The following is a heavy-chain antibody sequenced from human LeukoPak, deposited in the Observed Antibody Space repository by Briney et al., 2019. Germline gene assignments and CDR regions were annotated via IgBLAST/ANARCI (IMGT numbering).Heavy chain of an antibody. V-gene: IGHV1-18*01. J-gene: IGHJ4*02. CDR1: GYTFTSYG. D-gene: IGHD3-3*01. Sequence: ASVKVSCKASGYTFTSYGISWVRQAPGQGLEWMGWISAYNGNTNYAQKLQGRVTMTTDTSTSTAYMELSSLRSEDTAVYYCATASSGLLSYFDYWGQGTLVTVSS. CDR3: ATASSGLLSYFDY. CDR2: ISAYNGNT.